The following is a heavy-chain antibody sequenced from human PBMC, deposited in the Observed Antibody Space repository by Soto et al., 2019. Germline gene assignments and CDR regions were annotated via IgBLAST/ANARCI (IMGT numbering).Heavy chain of an antibody. J-gene: IGHJ5*02. D-gene: IGHD2-2*01. Sequence: GASVKVSCKTSGYTCTTFGISCVLQSPLQGLEWMGWISAYNGNTNYAQKFQGRVTMTTDTSTSTAYMELRSLRSDDTAVYYCARGYCGSTSCDNWFDPWGQGTLVTVSS. CDR3: ARGYCGSTSCDNWFDP. V-gene: IGHV1-18*04. CDR2: ISAYNGNT. CDR1: GYTCTTFG.